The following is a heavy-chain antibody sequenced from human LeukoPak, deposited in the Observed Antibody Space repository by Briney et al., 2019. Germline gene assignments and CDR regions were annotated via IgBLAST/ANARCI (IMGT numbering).Heavy chain of an antibody. CDR1: GFTFSSYW. CDR2: MKYDGSEK. Sequence: GGSLRLSCAASGFTFSSYWMSWVRQAPGKGLKWVANMKYDGSEKYYVDSVKGRFTISRDNAKNSLYLQMNSLRAEDTAVYYCARDIEAAGLFLDYWGQGTLVTVSS. CDR3: ARDIEAAGLFLDY. V-gene: IGHV3-7*01. J-gene: IGHJ4*02. D-gene: IGHD6-13*01.